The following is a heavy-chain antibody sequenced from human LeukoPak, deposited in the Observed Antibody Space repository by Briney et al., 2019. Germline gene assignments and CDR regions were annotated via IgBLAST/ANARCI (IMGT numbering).Heavy chain of an antibody. CDR2: ISWNSGSI. D-gene: IGHD6-19*01. J-gene: IGHJ5*02. V-gene: IGHV3-9*01. CDR1: GFTFDDYA. CDR3: ARDWGIAVAGGVS. Sequence: PGGSLRLSCAASGFTFDDYAMHWVRQAPGKGLEWVSGISWNSGSIGYADSVKGRFTISRDNAKNSLYLQMNSLRAEDTALYYCARDWGIAVAGGVSWGQGTLVTVSS.